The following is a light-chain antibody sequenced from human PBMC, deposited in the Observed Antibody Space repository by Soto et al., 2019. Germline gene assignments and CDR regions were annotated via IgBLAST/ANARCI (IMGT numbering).Light chain of an antibody. CDR2: EVA. V-gene: IGLV2-14*01. Sequence: QSVLTQPASVSGSPGQSITISCTRTSSDISADNYVSWYQQHPGKAPKLIIYEVADRPSGLSNRFSGSKSDNTASLTISRLQPEDEADYYCGSYTSNSFYVFGTGTKV. CDR3: GSYTSNSFYV. J-gene: IGLJ1*01. CDR1: SSDISADNY.